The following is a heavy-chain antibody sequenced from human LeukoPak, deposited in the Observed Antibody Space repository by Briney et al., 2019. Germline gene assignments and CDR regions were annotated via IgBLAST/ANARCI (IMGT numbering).Heavy chain of an antibody. CDR3: ARVISDLLDFDFDY. D-gene: IGHD3-16*01. CDR1: GFTFNNYW. Sequence: GGSLRLSCAASGFTFNNYWMHWVRQAPGKGLEWVSRIRSGGRSTSYADSVKGRFTISRDNAKSMLYLQMNTVRAEDSALYYCARVISDLLDFDFDYWGQGTLVTVSS. CDR2: IRSGGRST. J-gene: IGHJ4*02. V-gene: IGHV3-74*01.